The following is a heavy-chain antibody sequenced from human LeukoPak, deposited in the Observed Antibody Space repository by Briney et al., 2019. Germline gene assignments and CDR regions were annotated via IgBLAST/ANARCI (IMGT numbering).Heavy chain of an antibody. CDR2: IYTSGST. V-gene: IGHV4-4*07. Sequence: SETLSLTCTVSGGCISSYYWSWIRQPAGKGLEGIGRIYTSGSTNYNPSLKSRVTISVDTSKNQFSLKLSSVTAADTAVYYCARDRRIAAAASFDPWGQGTLVTVSS. J-gene: IGHJ5*02. CDR1: GGCISSYY. CDR3: ARDRRIAAAASFDP. D-gene: IGHD6-13*01.